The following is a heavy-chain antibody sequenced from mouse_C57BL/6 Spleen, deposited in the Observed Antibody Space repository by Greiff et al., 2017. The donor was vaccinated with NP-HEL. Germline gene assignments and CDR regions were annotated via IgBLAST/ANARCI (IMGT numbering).Heavy chain of an antibody. J-gene: IGHJ4*01. Sequence: QVQLQQPGAELVKPGASVKLSCKASGYTFTSYWMHWVKQRPGRGLEWIGRIDPNSGGTKYNEKFKSKATLTVDKPSSTAYMQLSSLTSEDSAVYYCARWCITTVVAHYAMDYWGQGTSVTVSS. D-gene: IGHD1-1*01. CDR1: GYTFTSYW. CDR2: IDPNSGGT. V-gene: IGHV1-72*01. CDR3: ARWCITTVVAHYAMDY.